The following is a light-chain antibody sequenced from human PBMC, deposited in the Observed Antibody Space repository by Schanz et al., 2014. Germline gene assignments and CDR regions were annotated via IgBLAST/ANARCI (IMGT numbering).Light chain of an antibody. V-gene: IGLV1-44*01. CDR1: SSNIGAGYD. CDR2: SNN. CDR3: ASWDDSLNARV. Sequence: QSVLTQPPSVSGAPGQRVTISCTGSSSNIGAGYDVHWYQQLPGTAPKLLIYSNNQRPSGVPDRFSGSKSGTSASLAISGLQSEDEADYYCASWDDSLNARVFGGGTKLTVL. J-gene: IGLJ3*02.